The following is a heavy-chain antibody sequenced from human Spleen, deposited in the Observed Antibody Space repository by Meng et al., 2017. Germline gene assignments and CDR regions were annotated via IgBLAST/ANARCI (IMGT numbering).Heavy chain of an antibody. J-gene: IGHJ4*01. D-gene: IGHD2-15*01. CDR2: VYHDGST. V-gene: IGHV4-4*02. Sequence: QVHLQRPGPGQVKPSGTLSLPCTVSGVSITNNNWWNWVRQPPGKGLEWIGEVYHDGSTDYNPSLKSRVTISVDRSNNQFSLRLTSVTAADTAIYYCARGYRSKWWYFDYWGHGTLVTVSS. CDR1: GVSITNNNW. CDR3: ARGYRSKWWYFDY.